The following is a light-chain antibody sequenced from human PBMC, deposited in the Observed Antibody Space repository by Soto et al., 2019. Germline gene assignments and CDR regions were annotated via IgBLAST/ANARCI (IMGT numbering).Light chain of an antibody. J-gene: IGLJ3*02. V-gene: IGLV2-14*01. CDR1: SGDVGAFNY. Sequence: QSALTQPASVSGSPGQSITISCTGTSGDVGAFNYISWYQQHPGKAPKLLTYEVSYRPSGVSNRFSGSKSGNTASLTTSGLQPEDEADYYCSSPTKNVAWVFGGGTKLTVL. CDR3: SSPTKNVAWV. CDR2: EVS.